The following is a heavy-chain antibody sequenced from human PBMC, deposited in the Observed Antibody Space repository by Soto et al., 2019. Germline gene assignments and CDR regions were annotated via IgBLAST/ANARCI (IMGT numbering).Heavy chain of an antibody. J-gene: IGHJ4*02. CDR1: GSTFDDYA. V-gene: IGHV3-9*01. CDR2: ISWNSGSI. D-gene: IGHD1-26*01. Sequence: GGSLRLSCAASGSTFDDYAMNWVRQAPGKGLEWVSGISWNSGSIGYADSVKGRFTISRDNAKNSLYLQMNSLRAEDTALYYCAKSTGGSYTGGFDYWAQGTLVTVSS. CDR3: AKSTGGSYTGGFDY.